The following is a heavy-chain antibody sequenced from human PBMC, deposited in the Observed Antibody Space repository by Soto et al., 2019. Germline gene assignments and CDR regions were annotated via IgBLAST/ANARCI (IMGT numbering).Heavy chain of an antibody. J-gene: IGHJ4*02. CDR3: AAGGNYGDYGGYYGHFDY. V-gene: IGHV1-58*01. D-gene: IGHD4-17*01. CDR2: IVVGSGNT. Sequence: ASVKVSCKASGFTFTSSAVQWVRQARGQRLEWIGWIVVGSGNTNYAQKFQERVTITRDMSTSTAYMELSSQRSEDTAVYYCAAGGNYGDYGGYYGHFDYWGQGTLVTVSS. CDR1: GFTFTSSA.